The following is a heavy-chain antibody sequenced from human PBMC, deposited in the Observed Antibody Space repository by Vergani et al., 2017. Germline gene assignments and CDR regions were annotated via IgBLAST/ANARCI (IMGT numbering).Heavy chain of an antibody. CDR2: ISVSGGST. D-gene: IGHD2-2*01. CDR3: AKDLYCSSTSCYSGWYFDL. Sequence: EVQLLESGGGLVQPGGSLRLSCAASGFTFSSYAMSWVRQAPGKGLEWVSVISVSGGSTYYADSVKGRFTISRDNSKNTLYLQMNSLRAEDTAVYYCAKDLYCSSTSCYSGWYFDLWGRGTLVTVSS. V-gene: IGHV3-23*01. J-gene: IGHJ2*01. CDR1: GFTFSSYA.